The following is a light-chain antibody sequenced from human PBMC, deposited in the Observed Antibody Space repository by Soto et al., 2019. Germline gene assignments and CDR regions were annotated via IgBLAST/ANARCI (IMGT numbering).Light chain of an antibody. J-gene: IGLJ2*01. CDR2: GNG. CDR1: SSNIGAGYD. CDR3: QSYDSSLSGV. Sequence: QSVLTQPPSVSWAPGQRVTISCTGSSSNIGAGYDVHWYQQLPGTAPKLLIYGNGNRPSGVPDRFSGSKSGTSASLAITGLQAEDEADYYCQSYDSSLSGVFGGGTKLTVL. V-gene: IGLV1-40*01.